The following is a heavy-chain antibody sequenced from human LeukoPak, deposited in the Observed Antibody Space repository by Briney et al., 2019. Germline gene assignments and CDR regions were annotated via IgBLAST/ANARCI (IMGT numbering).Heavy chain of an antibody. J-gene: IGHJ4*02. Sequence: SETLSLTCTVSGGSISSYYWSWIRQPPGKGLEWIGYIYYSGSTNYNPSLKSRVTISVDTSKNQFSLKLSSVTAADTAVYYCARLRGRLGSGYFDYWGQGTLVTVSS. CDR1: GGSISSYY. V-gene: IGHV4-59*08. CDR3: ARLRGRLGSGYFDY. D-gene: IGHD3-10*01. CDR2: IYYSGST.